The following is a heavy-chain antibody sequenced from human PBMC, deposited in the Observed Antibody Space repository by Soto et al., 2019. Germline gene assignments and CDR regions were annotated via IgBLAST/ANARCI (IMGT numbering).Heavy chain of an antibody. V-gene: IGHV5-51*01. CDR3: ARRGSLSGRDAFDV. CDR1: GYYSSSYW. Sequence: PXECLKIACTGSGYYSSSYWIAWVRQMSGKGLEWVGSVYVSDSETKYSPSFQGQVTISADKYTNTAYLYWSSLKASDTAMYYCARRGSLSGRDAFDVWGEGTMVPVSS. CDR2: VYVSDSET. J-gene: IGHJ3*01. D-gene: IGHD5-12*01.